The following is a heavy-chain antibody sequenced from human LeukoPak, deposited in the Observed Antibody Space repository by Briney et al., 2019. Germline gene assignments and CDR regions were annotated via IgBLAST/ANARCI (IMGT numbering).Heavy chain of an antibody. CDR3: ARIRGSYFFDY. V-gene: IGHV3-21*01. CDR2: ISSSSSYI. J-gene: IGHJ4*02. Sequence: GGSLRLSCAASGFTFSSYSMNWVRQAPGKGLEWVSSISSSSSYIYYADSVKGRFTISRDNAKNSLYLQMSSLRAEDTAVYYCARIRGSYFFDYWGQGTLVTVSS. CDR1: GFTFSSYS. D-gene: IGHD1-26*01.